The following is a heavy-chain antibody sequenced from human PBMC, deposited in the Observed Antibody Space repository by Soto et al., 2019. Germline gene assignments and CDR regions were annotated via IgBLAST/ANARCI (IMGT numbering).Heavy chain of an antibody. CDR1: GFTFTSYG. Sequence: ASVKVSCKASGFTFTSYGITWVRQAPGQGLEWMGWISAYSGNTNYAQKLQGRVTMTTDTSTSTAYMELRSLRSDDTAVYYCARSRRASGYVAYWGQGTLVTVSS. CDR2: ISAYSGNT. V-gene: IGHV1-18*01. CDR3: ARSRRASGYVAY. J-gene: IGHJ4*02. D-gene: IGHD5-12*01.